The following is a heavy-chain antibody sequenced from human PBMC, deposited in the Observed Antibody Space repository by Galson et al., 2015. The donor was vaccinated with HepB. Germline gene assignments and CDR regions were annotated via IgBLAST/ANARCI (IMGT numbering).Heavy chain of an antibody. CDR1: GFTATKNH. CDR2: IYSVGTT. CDR3: LGFPGY. V-gene: IGHV3-53*01. Sequence: SLRLSCAASGFTATKNHMTWVRQAPGKGLEWLSIIYSVGTTYYADSVKGRFTISRDNSKNTLYLQMNSLRAEDTAIYYCLGFPGYWGQGTLVTVSS. D-gene: IGHD2-15*01. J-gene: IGHJ4*02.